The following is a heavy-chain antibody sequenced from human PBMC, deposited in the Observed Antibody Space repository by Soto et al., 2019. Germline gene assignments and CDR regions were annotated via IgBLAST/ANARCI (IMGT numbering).Heavy chain of an antibody. CDR3: ARDRWSDLQVGAIHNWFDP. CDR1: GFTFSSYA. V-gene: IGHV3-30-3*01. Sequence: GGSLRLSCAASGFTFSSYAMHWVRQAPGKGLEWVAVISYDGSNKYYADSVKGRFTISRDNSKNTLHLQMNSLRAEDTAVYYCARDRWSDLQVGAIHNWFDPWGQGTLVTVSS. CDR2: ISYDGSNK. J-gene: IGHJ5*02. D-gene: IGHD1-26*01.